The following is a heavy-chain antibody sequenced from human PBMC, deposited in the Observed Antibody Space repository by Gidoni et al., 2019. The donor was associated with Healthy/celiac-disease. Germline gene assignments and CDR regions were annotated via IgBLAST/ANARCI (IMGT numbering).Heavy chain of an antibody. CDR2: INPSGGST. V-gene: IGHV1-46*01. J-gene: IGHJ6*02. CDR1: GYTFTSYS. CDR3: AREWGCSSTSCYNYYYYGMDV. D-gene: IGHD2-2*02. Sequence: QVQLVQSGAEVQKPVASVTVSCKASGYTFTSYSMHWVRQAPGQGLAWMGIINPSGGSTSYEQKFQGRVTMTRDTSTSTVYMELSSLRSEDTAVYYCAREWGCSSTSCYNYYYYGMDVWGQGTTVTVSS.